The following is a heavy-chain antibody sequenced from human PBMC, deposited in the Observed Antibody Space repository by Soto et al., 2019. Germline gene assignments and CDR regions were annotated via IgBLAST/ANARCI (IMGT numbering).Heavy chain of an antibody. J-gene: IGHJ4*02. V-gene: IGHV4-34*01. CDR3: ARTPVYGRLPFDY. D-gene: IGHD3-10*01. CDR1: GGSLSGYY. CDR2: INHSGST. Sequence: SETLSLTCAVYGGSLSGYYWSWIRQPPGKGLEWIGEINHSGSTNYNPSLKSRVTISVDTSKNQFSLKLSSVTAADTAVYYCARTPVYGRLPFDYWGQGTLVTVSS.